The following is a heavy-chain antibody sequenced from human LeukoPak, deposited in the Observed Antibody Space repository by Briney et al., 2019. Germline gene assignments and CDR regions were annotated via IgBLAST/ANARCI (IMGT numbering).Heavy chain of an antibody. CDR3: ARDAIAFAPSSSNFDY. Sequence: ASVKVSCKASGYTFNTYGITWVRQAPGQGLEWMGWISGYNGKTKYAQKLQDRVTMTTDTSTTTAYMELRSLTSDDTAVYYCARDAIAFAPSSSNFDYWGQGTLVTVSS. V-gene: IGHV1-18*01. D-gene: IGHD6-6*01. CDR2: ISGYNGKT. J-gene: IGHJ4*02. CDR1: GYTFNTYG.